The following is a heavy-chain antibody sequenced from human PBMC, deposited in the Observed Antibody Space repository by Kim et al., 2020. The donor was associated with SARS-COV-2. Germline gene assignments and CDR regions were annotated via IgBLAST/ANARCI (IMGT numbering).Heavy chain of an antibody. Sequence: SETLSLTCTVSGGSISSYYWSWIRQPPGKGLDWIGYIYYSGSTNYNPSLKSRVTISVDTSKNQFSLKLSSVTAADTAVYYCARDLGPGAFDIWGQGTMVT. D-gene: IGHD7-27*01. CDR3: ARDLGPGAFDI. J-gene: IGHJ3*02. V-gene: IGHV4-59*01. CDR1: GGSISSYY. CDR2: IYYSGST.